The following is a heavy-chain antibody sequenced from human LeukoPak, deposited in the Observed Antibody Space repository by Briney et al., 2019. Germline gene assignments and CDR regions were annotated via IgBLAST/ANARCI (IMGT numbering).Heavy chain of an antibody. CDR2: IYSGGST. Sequence: GGSLRLSCVASGFTVSSNYMSGVRQVPGKGLECVSVIYSGGSTFYADSVKGRFTISRDNSKNTLYLQMNSLRAEDTAVYYCARTIAMVRGVITVYYYYMDVWGKGTTVTVSS. CDR1: GFTVSSNY. J-gene: IGHJ6*03. CDR3: ARTIAMVRGVITVYYYYMDV. V-gene: IGHV3-66*02. D-gene: IGHD3-10*01.